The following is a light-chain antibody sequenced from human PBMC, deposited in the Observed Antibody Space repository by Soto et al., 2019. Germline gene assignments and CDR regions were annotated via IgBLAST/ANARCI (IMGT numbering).Light chain of an antibody. V-gene: IGKV1-39*01. CDR3: QQGYRSDIYS. CDR2: AAS. J-gene: IGKJ2*01. Sequence: DIQMTQSPSSLSASVGDRVTITCRASQRIGSYLNWYQQKPGEAPKLLIYAASTLQSGFPSRFSGSGSGTDFTLAISMLEPEDFASYYCQQGYRSDIYSFARGTKLEIK. CDR1: QRIGSY.